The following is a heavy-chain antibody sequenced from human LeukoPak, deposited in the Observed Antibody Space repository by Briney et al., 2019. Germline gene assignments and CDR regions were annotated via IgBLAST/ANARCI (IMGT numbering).Heavy chain of an antibody. CDR3: AKDAGTIVRRREIDY. CDR2: ISGSGGST. Sequence: GGSLRLSCAAYGFTFSSYAMNWVRQAPGKGLEWVSDISGSGGSTYYADSVKGRFTISRDNSKNTLYLQMNSLRVDDTAVYYCAKDAGTIVRRREIDYWGQGTLVTVSS. J-gene: IGHJ4*02. V-gene: IGHV3-23*01. D-gene: IGHD3-10*01. CDR1: GFTFSSYA.